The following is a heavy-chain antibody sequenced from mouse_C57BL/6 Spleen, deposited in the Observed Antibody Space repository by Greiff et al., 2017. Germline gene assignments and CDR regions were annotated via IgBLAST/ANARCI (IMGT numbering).Heavy chain of an antibody. V-gene: IGHV1-19*01. Sequence: VQLKQSGPVLVKPGASVKMSCKASGYTFTDYYMNWVKQSHGKSLEWIGVINPYNGGTSYNQKFKGKATLTVDKSSSTAYMELNSLTSEDSAVYYCATFYYGYDAWFAYWGQGTLVTVSA. CDR2: INPYNGGT. D-gene: IGHD2-2*01. J-gene: IGHJ3*01. CDR3: ATFYYGYDAWFAY. CDR1: GYTFTDYY.